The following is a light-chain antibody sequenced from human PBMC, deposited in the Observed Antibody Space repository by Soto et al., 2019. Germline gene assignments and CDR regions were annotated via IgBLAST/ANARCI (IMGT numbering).Light chain of an antibody. Sequence: EIVLTQSPVTLSLSPGERATLSCRASQSVSSSYLAWYQQKPGQAPRLLIYDASNRATGIPARFSGSGSGTDFTLTISSLEPEDFAVYYCQQRSNWPRELTFGGGTKVDIK. J-gene: IGKJ4*01. CDR3: QQRSNWPRELT. CDR2: DAS. V-gene: IGKV3-11*01. CDR1: QSVSSSY.